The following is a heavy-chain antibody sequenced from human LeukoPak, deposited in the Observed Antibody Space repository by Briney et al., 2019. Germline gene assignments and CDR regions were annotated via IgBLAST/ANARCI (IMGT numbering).Heavy chain of an antibody. J-gene: IGHJ5*02. D-gene: IGHD3-22*01. CDR1: GFKFDDYG. Sequence: GGSLRLSCAASGFKFDDYGMSWVRQAPGKGLEWVCDINWNGAWTGYADSVKGRFTISRDNAKNSLYLQMNSLRAEDTALYYCAGYYYDSARGFDLWGQGTLVTVSA. CDR3: AGYYYDSARGFDL. CDR2: INWNGAWT. V-gene: IGHV3-20*04.